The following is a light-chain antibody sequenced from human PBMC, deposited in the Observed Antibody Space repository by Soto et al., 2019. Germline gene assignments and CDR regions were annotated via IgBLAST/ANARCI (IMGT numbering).Light chain of an antibody. CDR3: QQIDSYPRT. CDR1: QGISSS. Sequence: IQLTQSPSSLSASVGDRVTITCRAGQGISSSLAWYQQKPGKAPNLLISAASTLQTGVPSRFSGSGSGTDFALTISSLLPEDFATYYCQQIDSYPRTFGQGTKVEIK. CDR2: AAS. J-gene: IGKJ1*01. V-gene: IGKV1-9*01.